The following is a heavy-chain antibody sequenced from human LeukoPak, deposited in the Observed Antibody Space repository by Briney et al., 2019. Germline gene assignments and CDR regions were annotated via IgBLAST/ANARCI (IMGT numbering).Heavy chain of an antibody. D-gene: IGHD1-1*01. V-gene: IGHV4-34*01. CDR1: GGSFSGYY. J-gene: IGHJ5*02. CDR3: ARGSVQLERLGWFDP. Sequence: SETLSLTCAVYGGSFSGYYWSWIRQPPGKGLEWIGEINHSGSTNYNPSLKSRVTISVDTSKNQFSLKLSSVTAADTAVYYCARGSVQLERLGWFDPWGQGTLVTVSS. CDR2: INHSGST.